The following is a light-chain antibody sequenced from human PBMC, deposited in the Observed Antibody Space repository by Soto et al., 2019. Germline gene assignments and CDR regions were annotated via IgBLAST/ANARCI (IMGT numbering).Light chain of an antibody. CDR3: CAYAGSYTLV. Sequence: QSVLTQPRSVSGSPGQSVTISCTGTGSDVGAYKYVSWYQQNPGKAPKLMIYDVSERPSGVPDRFSGPKSGNMASLTISGLQAEDEADYYCCAYAGSYTLVFGGGTKVTV. CDR1: GSDVGAYKY. J-gene: IGLJ2*01. V-gene: IGLV2-11*01. CDR2: DVS.